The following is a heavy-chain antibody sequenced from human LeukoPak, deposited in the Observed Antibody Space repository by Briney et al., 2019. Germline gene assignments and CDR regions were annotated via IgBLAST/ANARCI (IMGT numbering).Heavy chain of an antibody. CDR3: ARGPYAWGYIDY. CDR1: GGSISSGTYY. Sequence: SQTLSLICTVSGGSISSGTYYWTWIRQPAGKGLEWIGRFYSSGSTNYNPSLKSRVTMSVDTSKNQFSLKLSSVTAADAAVYYCARGPYAWGYIDYWGQGTLVTVSS. D-gene: IGHD7-27*01. CDR2: FYSSGST. V-gene: IGHV4-61*02. J-gene: IGHJ4*02.